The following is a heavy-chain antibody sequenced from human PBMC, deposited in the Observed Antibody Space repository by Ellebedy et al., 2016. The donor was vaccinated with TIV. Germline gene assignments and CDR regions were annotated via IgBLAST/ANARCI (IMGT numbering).Heavy chain of an antibody. J-gene: IGHJ4*02. V-gene: IGHV3-74*01. CDR2: INVDGSNT. CDR1: GFTFTTYW. D-gene: IGHD1-26*01. CDR3: TRDLVGATSDF. Sequence: GESLKISCAASGFTFTTYWMHRVREAPGKGLVWVSRINVDGSNTNYADSVKGRFTISRDNAKNMVYLQMNSLRAEDSAVYHCTRDLVGATSDFWGQGTLVTVSA.